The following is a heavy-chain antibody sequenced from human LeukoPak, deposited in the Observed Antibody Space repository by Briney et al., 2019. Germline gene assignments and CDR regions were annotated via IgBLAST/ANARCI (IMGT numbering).Heavy chain of an antibody. J-gene: IGHJ6*02. CDR1: GYTFTSYD. CDR3: AREWLSYYYYGMDV. Sequence: ASVKVSCTASGYTFTSYDINWVRQATGQGLEWMGWMNPNSGNTGYAQKFQGRVTMTRNTSISTAYMELSSLRSEDTAVYYCAREWLSYYYYGMDVWGQGTTVTVSS. V-gene: IGHV1-8*01. CDR2: MNPNSGNT. D-gene: IGHD5-24*01.